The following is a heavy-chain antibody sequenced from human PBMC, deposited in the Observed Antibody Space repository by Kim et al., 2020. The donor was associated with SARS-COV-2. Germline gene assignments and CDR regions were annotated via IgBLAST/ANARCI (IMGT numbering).Heavy chain of an antibody. CDR2: IYYSGST. CDR1: GGSISSSSYY. CDR3: ARLFPINYGPTEISNWFDP. J-gene: IGHJ5*02. D-gene: IGHD3-16*01. V-gene: IGHV4-39*01. Sequence: SETLSLTCTVSGGSISSSSYYWGWIRQPPGKGLEWIGSIYYSGSTYYNPSLKSRVTISVDTSKNQFSLKLSSVTAADTAVYYCARLFPINYGPTEISNWFDPWGQGTLVTVSS.